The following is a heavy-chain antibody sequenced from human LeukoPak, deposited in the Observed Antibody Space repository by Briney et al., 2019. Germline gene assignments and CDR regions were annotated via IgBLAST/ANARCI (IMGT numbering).Heavy chain of an antibody. CDR1: GFTFSSYD. D-gene: IGHD3-10*01. CDR3: VTDECYFYGSGSPS. CDR2: ISSNGGST. J-gene: IGHJ5*02. V-gene: IGHV3-64D*09. Sequence: GGSLRLSCSASGFTFSSYDLHWVRQAPGKGLEFVSTISSNGGSTYYADSVKGRFTISRDNSKNTLYLQVSSLRAEDTALYYCVTDECYFYGSGSPSWGQGTLVTVSS.